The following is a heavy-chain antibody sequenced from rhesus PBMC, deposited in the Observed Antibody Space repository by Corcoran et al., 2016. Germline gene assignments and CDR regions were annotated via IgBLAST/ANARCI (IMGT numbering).Heavy chain of an antibody. CDR3: ARDRDITMIVVPYDY. D-gene: IGHD3-28*01. J-gene: IGHJ4*01. Sequence: QVQLQESGPGLVKPSETLSLTCAVSGGSISSGYYYWRWIRQPPGKGLEWIGYITFSGSTSYNPSLKSRVSISRDTSKNQFSLKLSSVTAADTAVYYGARDRDITMIVVPYDYWGQGVLVTVSS. V-gene: IGHV4-122*02. CDR1: GGSISSGYYY. CDR2: ITFSGST.